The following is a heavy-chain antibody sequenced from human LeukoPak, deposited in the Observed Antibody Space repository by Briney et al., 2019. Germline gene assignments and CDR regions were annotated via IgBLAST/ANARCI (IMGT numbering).Heavy chain of an antibody. J-gene: IGHJ4*02. Sequence: SETLSLTCTVSGGSIPSTTYFWGWLRQPPGKGLECIGIIYYSGTTYYNPSLKNRVTISVDTSKNQLSLKLTSVTASDTAIYYCARPDTDWGQGTLVTVSS. V-gene: IGHV4-39*01. CDR1: GGSIPSTTYF. CDR2: IYYSGTT. D-gene: IGHD3-22*01. CDR3: ARPDTD.